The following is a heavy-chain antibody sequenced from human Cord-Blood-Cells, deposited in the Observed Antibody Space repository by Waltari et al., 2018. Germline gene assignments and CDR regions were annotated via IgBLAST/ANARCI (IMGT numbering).Heavy chain of an antibody. Sequence: SSYGMHWVRQAPGKGLEWVAVISYDGSNKYYADSVKGRFTISRDNSKNTLYLQMNSLRAEDTAVYYCAKDWGFDYWGQGTLVTVSS. J-gene: IGHJ4*02. D-gene: IGHD7-27*01. CDR1: SSYG. CDR2: ISYDGSNK. V-gene: IGHV3-30*18. CDR3: AKDWGFDY.